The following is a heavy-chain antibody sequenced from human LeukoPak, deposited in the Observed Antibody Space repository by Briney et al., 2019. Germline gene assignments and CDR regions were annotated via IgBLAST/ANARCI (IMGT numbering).Heavy chain of an antibody. CDR3: APGTTQGNRGSWFDP. CDR2: IYYSGST. Sequence: SETLSLTCTVSGGSISGYYWSWIRQAPGEGLEWVGYIYYSGSTNYTPSLKSRVTISVDTSKNQFCLKLSSVTAADTAVYFCAPGTTQGNRGSWFDPWGQGTLVTVSS. CDR1: GGSISGYY. D-gene: IGHD1-7*01. J-gene: IGHJ5*02. V-gene: IGHV4-59*01.